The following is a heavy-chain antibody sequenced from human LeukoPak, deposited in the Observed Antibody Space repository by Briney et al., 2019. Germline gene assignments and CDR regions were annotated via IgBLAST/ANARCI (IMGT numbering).Heavy chain of an antibody. CDR3: ARGGITMVRGVTPYYYYYGMDV. V-gene: IGHV1-8*01. Sequence: GASVKVSCKASGYTFTSYDINWVRQATGQGLEWMGWMNPNSGNTGYAQKFQGRVTMTRNTSISTAYMELSSLRSEDTAVYYCARGGITMVRGVTPYYYYYGMDVWGQGTTVTVSS. D-gene: IGHD3-10*01. J-gene: IGHJ6*02. CDR1: GYTFTSYD. CDR2: MNPNSGNT.